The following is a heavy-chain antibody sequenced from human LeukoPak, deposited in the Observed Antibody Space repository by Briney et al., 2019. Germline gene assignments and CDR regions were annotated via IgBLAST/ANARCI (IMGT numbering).Heavy chain of an antibody. Sequence: SVKVSCKASEGTFSNYAISRVRQAPGQGLEWMGRIIPMFGTTNYAQNFQGRVTITTDESTSTAYMEVSSLRIEDTAVYYCASVTVTTWAPDGHMDVWGKGTTVTVSS. CDR3: ASVTVTTWAPDGHMDV. CDR2: IIPMFGTT. V-gene: IGHV1-69*05. D-gene: IGHD4-11*01. J-gene: IGHJ6*03. CDR1: EGTFSNYA.